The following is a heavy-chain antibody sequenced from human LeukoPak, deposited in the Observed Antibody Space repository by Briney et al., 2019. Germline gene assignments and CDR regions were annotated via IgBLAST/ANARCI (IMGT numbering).Heavy chain of an antibody. D-gene: IGHD2-15*01. CDR3: ARGGRLSSDGSWTWFDP. V-gene: IGHV5-51*01. CDR2: IYPGDSDT. J-gene: IGHJ5*02. Sequence: GESLKISCKGSGYTFTSYWIGWVRQMPGKGLEWMGIIYPGDSDTRYSPSFQGQVTMSVDKSVSTAYVQWSSLKASDTAMYYCARGGRLSSDGSWTWFDPWGQGTLVTVSS. CDR1: GYTFTSYW.